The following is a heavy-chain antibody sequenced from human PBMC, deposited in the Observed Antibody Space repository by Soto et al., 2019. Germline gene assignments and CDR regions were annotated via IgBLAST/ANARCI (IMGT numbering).Heavy chain of an antibody. CDR3: AGVRGYDILTGYYTGGKRFDY. V-gene: IGHV3-7*01. CDR2: IKQDGSEK. D-gene: IGHD3-9*01. J-gene: IGHJ4*02. Sequence: EVQLVESGGGLVQPGGSLRLSCAASGFTFSSYWMSWVRQAPGKGLEWVANIKQDGSEKYYVDSVKGRFTISRDNAKNSLYLQMNSLRAEDTAVYYCAGVRGYDILTGYYTGGKRFDYWGQGTLVTVSS. CDR1: GFTFSSYW.